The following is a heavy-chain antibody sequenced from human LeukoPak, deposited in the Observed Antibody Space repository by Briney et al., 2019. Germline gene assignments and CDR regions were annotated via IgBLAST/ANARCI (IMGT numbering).Heavy chain of an antibody. CDR2: IIPIFGTA. CDR3: ARKAAYYDSSGYYWFDP. Sequence: ASVKVSCKASGGTFSSYAISWVRQAPGQGLEWMGGIIPIFGTANYAQKFQGRVTITADESTSTAYMELSSLRSEDTAVYYCARKAAYYDSSGYYWFDPWGQGTLVTVPS. CDR1: GGTFSSYA. J-gene: IGHJ5*02. V-gene: IGHV1-69*13. D-gene: IGHD3-22*01.